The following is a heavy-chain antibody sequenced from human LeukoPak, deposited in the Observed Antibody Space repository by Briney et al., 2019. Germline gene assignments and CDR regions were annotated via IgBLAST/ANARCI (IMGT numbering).Heavy chain of an antibody. J-gene: IGHJ4*02. V-gene: IGHV4-4*02. D-gene: IGHD6-19*01. CDR2: IYHSGNT. CDR3: ARARGAVAIDY. Sequence: SETLSLTCAVSGGSISSTNWWSWVRQPPGKGLEWIGEIYHSGNTNYNPPLKGRVTISVEKSKNQFSLKLSSVTAADTAVYYCARARGAVAIDYWGQGTLVTVSS. CDR1: GGSISSTNW.